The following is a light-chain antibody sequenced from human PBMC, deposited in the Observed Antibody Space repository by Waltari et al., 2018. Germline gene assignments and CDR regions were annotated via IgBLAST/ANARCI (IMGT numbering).Light chain of an antibody. CDR2: NND. Sequence: QSVLTQPPSASGTPGQRVTISCSGSSSNIGSNSVVWYQQLPGTAPKLLMNNNDQRPSGVPDRFSGSKSGTSASLAISGLQSVDEAEYHCAAWDDSLDAVVFGGGTKLTVL. V-gene: IGLV1-44*01. CDR1: SSNIGSNS. CDR3: AAWDDSLDAVV. J-gene: IGLJ2*01.